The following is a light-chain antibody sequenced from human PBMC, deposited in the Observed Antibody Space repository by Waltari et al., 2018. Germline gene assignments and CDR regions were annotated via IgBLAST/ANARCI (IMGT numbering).Light chain of an antibody. CDR1: QSVSRS. Sequence: EIVLTQSPATLALSPGEKATLSCRASQSVSRSLAWYQQKPGQAPRLLIYDASNRATGIPARFSSSGSGTDFTLTISSLEPEDFAVYYCQQRGNWPLTFGGGTKVEIQ. CDR2: DAS. CDR3: QQRGNWPLT. V-gene: IGKV3-11*01. J-gene: IGKJ4*01.